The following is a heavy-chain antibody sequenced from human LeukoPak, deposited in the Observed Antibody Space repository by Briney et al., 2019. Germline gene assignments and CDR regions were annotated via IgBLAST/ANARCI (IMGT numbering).Heavy chain of an antibody. V-gene: IGHV3-30-3*01. J-gene: IGHJ4*02. D-gene: IGHD6-19*01. CDR3: ARVAVGGYSSGWYVDY. CDR2: ISYDGSNK. Sequence: GRSLRLSCAASGFTFSSYAMHWVRQAPGKGLEWVAVISYDGSNKYYADSVKGRFTISRDNAKNSLYLQMNSLRAEDTAVYYCARVAVGGYSSGWYVDYWGQGTLVTVSS. CDR1: GFTFSSYA.